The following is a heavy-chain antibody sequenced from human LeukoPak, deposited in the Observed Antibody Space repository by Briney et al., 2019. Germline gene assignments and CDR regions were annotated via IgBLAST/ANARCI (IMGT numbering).Heavy chain of an antibody. CDR1: GGSFSGYY. V-gene: IGHV4-34*01. CDR3: ARTQDHGDYIDY. CDR2: INHSGST. Sequence: PSETLSLTCAVYGGSFSGYYWSWVRQPPGKGLEWIGEINHSGSTNYNPSLKSRVTISVDTSKNQFSLKLSSVTAADTAVYYCARTQDHGDYIDYWGQGTLVTVSS. D-gene: IGHD4-17*01. J-gene: IGHJ4*02.